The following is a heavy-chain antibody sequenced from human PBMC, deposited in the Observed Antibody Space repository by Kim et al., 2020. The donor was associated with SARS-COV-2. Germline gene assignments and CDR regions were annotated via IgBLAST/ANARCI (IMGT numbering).Heavy chain of an antibody. D-gene: IGHD4-4*01. V-gene: IGHV3-15*01. Sequence: GGSLRLSCAASGFTFSNAWMSWVRQAPGKGLEWVGRIKSKTDGGTTDYAAPVKGRFTISRDDSKNTLYLQMNSLKTEDTAVYYCTTDPLYSYYYYGMDVWRQGTTVTVSS. CDR3: TTDPLYSYYYYGMDV. J-gene: IGHJ6*02. CDR2: IKSKTDGGTT. CDR1: GFTFSNAW.